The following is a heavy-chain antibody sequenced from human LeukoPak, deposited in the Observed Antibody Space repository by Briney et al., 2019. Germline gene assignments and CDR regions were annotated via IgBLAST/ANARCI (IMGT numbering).Heavy chain of an antibody. V-gene: IGHV4-39*01. CDR2: IYYSGST. CDR3: ARQGSGNYLSPVNY. D-gene: IGHD1-26*01. J-gene: IGHJ4*02. Sequence: SETLSLICTVSSGSISSYYWGWIRQPPGKGLEWIGTIYYSGSTYYNPSLKSRVTISVDTSKNQFSLKLSSVTAADTAVYYCARQGSGNYLSPVNYWGQGTLVTVSS. CDR1: SGSISSYY.